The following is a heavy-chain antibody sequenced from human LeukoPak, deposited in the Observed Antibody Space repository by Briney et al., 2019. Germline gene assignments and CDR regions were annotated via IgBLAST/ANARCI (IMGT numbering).Heavy chain of an antibody. V-gene: IGHV3-33*01. CDR3: AGAVAGTLTYFDY. Sequence: PGGSPRLSCAASGFTFSSYGMHWVRQAPGKGLEWVAVIWYDGSNKYYADSVKGRFTISRDNPKNTLYLQMNSLRAEDTAVYYCAGAVAGTLTYFDYWGQGTLVTVSS. J-gene: IGHJ4*02. CDR1: GFTFSSYG. D-gene: IGHD6-19*01. CDR2: IWYDGSNK.